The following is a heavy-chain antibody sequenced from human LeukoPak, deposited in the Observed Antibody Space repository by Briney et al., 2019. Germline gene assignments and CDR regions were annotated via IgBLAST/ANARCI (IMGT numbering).Heavy chain of an antibody. D-gene: IGHD1-26*01. J-gene: IGHJ4*02. CDR3: ARGRVGATQDY. Sequence: PGGSLRLSCAASGFTFSSYWMHWVRQAPGKGLVWVSRIDSDGSSTSYADSVKGRFTISRGNAKNTLYLQMNSLRAEDTAVYYCARGRVGATQDYWGQGTLVTVSS. V-gene: IGHV3-74*01. CDR1: GFTFSSYW. CDR2: IDSDGSST.